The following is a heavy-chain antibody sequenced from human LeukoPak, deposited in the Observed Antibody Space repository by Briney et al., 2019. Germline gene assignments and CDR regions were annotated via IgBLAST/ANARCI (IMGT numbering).Heavy chain of an antibody. Sequence: PGGSLRLSRAASGFTFSSYGMHWVRQAPGKGLEWVAVISYDGSNKYYADSVKGRFTISRDNSKNTLYLQMNSLRAEDTAVYYCAKGHSRSTNTAMGKGDDYWGQGTLVTVSS. V-gene: IGHV3-30*18. CDR2: ISYDGSNK. CDR3: AKGHSRSTNTAMGKGDDY. CDR1: GFTFSSYG. J-gene: IGHJ4*02. D-gene: IGHD5-18*01.